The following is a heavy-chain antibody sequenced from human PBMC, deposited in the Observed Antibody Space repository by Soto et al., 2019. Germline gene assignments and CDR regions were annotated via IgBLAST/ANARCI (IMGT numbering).Heavy chain of an antibody. CDR1: GFNFSNYV. Sequence: QVQLVESGGGVVQPGRSLRLSCAASGFNFSNYVMHWVRQAPGKGLEWVAVIWHDGSKKHYADSVKGRFTISRDNSKNTVYLQMNSLRAEDTAVYYCARGAIYVWGSYRWFDPWGQGTLVTVSS. CDR2: IWHDGSKK. V-gene: IGHV3-33*01. CDR3: ARGAIYVWGSYRWFDP. D-gene: IGHD3-16*02. J-gene: IGHJ5*02.